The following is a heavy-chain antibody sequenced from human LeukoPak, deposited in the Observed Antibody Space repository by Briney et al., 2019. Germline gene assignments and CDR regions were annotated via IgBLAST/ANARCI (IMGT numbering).Heavy chain of an antibody. CDR1: GFTFSSYS. J-gene: IGHJ3*02. V-gene: IGHV3-21*01. CDR3: ARSLQALDAFDI. Sequence: GGSLRLSCAASGFTFSSYSMTWVRQAPGKGLEWVSSISSSSSYIYYADSVKGRFTISRDNAKNSLYLQMNSLRAEDTAVYYCARSLQALDAFDIWGQGTMVTVSS. D-gene: IGHD1-1*01. CDR2: ISSSSSYI.